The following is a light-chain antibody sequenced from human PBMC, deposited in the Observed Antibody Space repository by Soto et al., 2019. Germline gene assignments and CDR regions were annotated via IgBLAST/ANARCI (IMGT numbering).Light chain of an antibody. CDR1: QGISSY. J-gene: IGKJ5*01. Sequence: GDRVTITCRASQGISSYLAWYQQKPGKAPKLLIYAASTLQSGVPSRFSGSGSGTDFTLTISCLQSEDFATYYCQQYYSYPITFGQGTRLEIK. CDR2: AAS. CDR3: QQYYSYPIT. V-gene: IGKV1-8*01.